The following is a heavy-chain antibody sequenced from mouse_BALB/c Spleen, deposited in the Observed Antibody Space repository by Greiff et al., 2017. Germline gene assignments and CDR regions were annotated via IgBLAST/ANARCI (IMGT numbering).Heavy chain of an antibody. D-gene: IGHD1-1*01. CDR1: GYAFSSYW. CDR3: APIYYYGPSYFDV. Sequence: QVQLKESGAELVRPGSSVKISCKASGYAFSSYWMNWVKQRPGQGLEWIGQIYPGDGDTNYNGKFKGKATLTADKSSSTAYMQLSSLTSEDSAVYFCAPIYYYGPSYFDVWGAGTTVTVSS. J-gene: IGHJ1*01. CDR2: IYPGDGDT. V-gene: IGHV1-80*01.